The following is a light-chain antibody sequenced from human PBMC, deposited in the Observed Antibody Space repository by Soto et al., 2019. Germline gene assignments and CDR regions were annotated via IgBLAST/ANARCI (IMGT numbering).Light chain of an antibody. Sequence: AILMTQSPSSFSASTGDRVTITCRASQGISSYLAWYQQKPGKAPKLLIYAASSLQSGVPSRFSGSGSGTDFTLTISSLQPEDFATYYCQQSYSTPRTFGQGTKVDI. J-gene: IGKJ1*01. V-gene: IGKV1-8*01. CDR3: QQSYSTPRT. CDR2: AAS. CDR1: QGISSY.